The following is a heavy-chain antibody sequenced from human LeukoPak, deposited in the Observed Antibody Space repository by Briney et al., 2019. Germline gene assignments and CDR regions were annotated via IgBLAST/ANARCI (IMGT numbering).Heavy chain of an antibody. CDR1: GYTFTSYD. D-gene: IGHD5-12*01. J-gene: IGHJ4*02. Sequence: ASVKVSCKASGYTFTSYDINWVRQATGQGLEWMGWMNPNSGNTGYAQKFQGRVTMTRNTSISTAYMELSSLRSEGTAVYYCARGGEYSGYDPFDYWGQGTLVTVSS. CDR3: ARGGEYSGYDPFDY. V-gene: IGHV1-8*01. CDR2: MNPNSGNT.